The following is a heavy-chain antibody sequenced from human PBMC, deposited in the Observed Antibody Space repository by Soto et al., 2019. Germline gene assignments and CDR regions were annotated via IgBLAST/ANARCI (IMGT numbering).Heavy chain of an antibody. Sequence: ASVKVSCKASGYTLHGVLQAPGQGLEWMGIINPSGGSTSYAQKFQGRVTMTRDTSTSTVYMELSSLRSEDTAVYYCARGGPYSRWSYYFDYWGQGTQVTVSS. CDR2: INPSGGST. CDR3: ARGGPYSRWSYYFDY. J-gene: IGHJ4*02. D-gene: IGHD6-6*01. V-gene: IGHV1-46*01. CDR1: GYT.